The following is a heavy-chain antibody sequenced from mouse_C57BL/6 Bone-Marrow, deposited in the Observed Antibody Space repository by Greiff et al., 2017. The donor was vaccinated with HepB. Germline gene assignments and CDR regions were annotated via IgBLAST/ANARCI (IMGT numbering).Heavy chain of an antibody. Sequence: VQGVESGAELVRPGASVTLSCKASGYTFTDYEMHWVKQTPVHGLEWIGAIDPETGGTAYNQKFKGKAILTADKSSSTAYMELRSLTSEDSAVYYCTSITTDRYWGQGTSVTVSS. CDR2: IDPETGGT. V-gene: IGHV1-15*01. D-gene: IGHD1-2*01. J-gene: IGHJ4*01. CDR1: GYTFTDYE. CDR3: TSITTDRY.